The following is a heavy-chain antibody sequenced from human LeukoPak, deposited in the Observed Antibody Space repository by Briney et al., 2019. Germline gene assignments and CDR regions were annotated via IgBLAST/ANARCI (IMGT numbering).Heavy chain of an antibody. Sequence: ASVKVSCKASGYTFTGYYMHWVRQAPGQGLEWMERINPNSGGTNYAQKFQGRVTMTRDTSISTAYMELSRLRSDDTAVYYCARGYVEMATMGQGYWGQGTLVTVSS. CDR1: GYTFTGYY. V-gene: IGHV1-2*06. CDR3: ARGYVEMATMGQGY. D-gene: IGHD5-24*01. CDR2: INPNSGGT. J-gene: IGHJ4*02.